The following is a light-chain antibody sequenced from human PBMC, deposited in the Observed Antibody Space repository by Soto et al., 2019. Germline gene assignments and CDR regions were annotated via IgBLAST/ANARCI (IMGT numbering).Light chain of an antibody. CDR3: QQANTFPFA. Sequence: DIQMTQSPSSVSASVGDRVTLTCRASQNINSWLAWYQQKPGKAPKLLIYAASSLQRGVPSRFSGSGSGTDFTLTITSLQPEDVATYYCQQANTFPFAFGPGTKVDIK. CDR1: QNINSW. CDR2: AAS. V-gene: IGKV1D-12*01. J-gene: IGKJ3*01.